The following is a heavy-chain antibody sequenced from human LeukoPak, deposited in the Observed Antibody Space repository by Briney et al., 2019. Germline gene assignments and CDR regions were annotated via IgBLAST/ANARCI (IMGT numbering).Heavy chain of an antibody. D-gene: IGHD6-19*01. Sequence: GGSLRLSCAASGFTFSSYAMSWVRQAPGKGLEWVSAISGSGGSTYYAGSVKGRFTISRDNSKNTLYLQTNSLRAEDTAVYYCAKEEAVAGTFDYWGQGTLVTVSS. J-gene: IGHJ4*02. CDR2: ISGSGGST. V-gene: IGHV3-23*01. CDR1: GFTFSSYA. CDR3: AKEEAVAGTFDY.